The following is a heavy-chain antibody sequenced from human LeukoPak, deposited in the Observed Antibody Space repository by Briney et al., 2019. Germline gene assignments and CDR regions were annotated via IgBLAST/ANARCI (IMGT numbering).Heavy chain of an antibody. CDR3: ATRGVVIRVVLVGFHKEAYYFDS. Sequence: GGSLRLSCGVSGITLSNHGMSWVRQAPGKGLEWVAGISDSGGRTNYADSVKGRFNISRDSPKNTLYLQMNSLRVEDTAVYLCATRGVVIRVVLVGFHKEAYYFDSWGQGDLVTVSS. V-gene: IGHV3-23*01. D-gene: IGHD3-10*01. J-gene: IGHJ4*02. CDR2: ISDSGGRT. CDR1: GITLSNHG.